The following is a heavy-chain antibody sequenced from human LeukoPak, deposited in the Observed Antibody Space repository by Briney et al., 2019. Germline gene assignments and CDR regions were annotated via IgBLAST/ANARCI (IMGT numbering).Heavy chain of an antibody. D-gene: IGHD6-13*01. CDR2: ISSSGSTI. CDR1: GFTFRSSE. V-gene: IGHV3-48*03. J-gene: IGHJ4*02. Sequence: PGGSLRLSCAASGFTFRSSEMNWVRQAPGKGLEWVSSISSSGSTIYYADSVKGRFTISRDNAKNSLYLQMNSLRAEDTAVYYCARGWVYFDYWGQGTLVTASS. CDR3: ARGWVYFDY.